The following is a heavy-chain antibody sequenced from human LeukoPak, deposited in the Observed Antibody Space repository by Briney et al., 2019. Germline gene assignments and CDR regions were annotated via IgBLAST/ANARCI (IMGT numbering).Heavy chain of an antibody. CDR3: ARQFGDY. V-gene: IGHV3-73*01. D-gene: IGHD3-10*01. CDR1: GFTFSGSP. J-gene: IGHJ4*02. CDR2: IRSKANNYAT. Sequence: PGGSLRLSCAASGFTFSGSPMHWVRQASGKGLEWVGRIRSKANNYATAYAASVKGRFTISRDDSKNTTYLQLNSLRVEDTAVYYCARQFGDYWGQGTLVTVSS.